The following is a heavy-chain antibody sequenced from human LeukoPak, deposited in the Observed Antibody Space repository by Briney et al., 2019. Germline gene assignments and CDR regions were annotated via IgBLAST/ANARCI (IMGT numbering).Heavy chain of an antibody. J-gene: IGHJ3*02. D-gene: IGHD2-2*01. CDR3: ARGHQAVDAFDI. CDR2: MNPNSGNT. Sequence: APVKVSCKASGYTFTSYDINWVRQATGQGLERMGWMNPNSGNTGYAQKFQGRVTMTRNTSISTAYMELSSLRSEDTAVYYCARGHQAVDAFDIWGQGTMVTVSS. CDR1: GYTFTSYD. V-gene: IGHV1-8*01.